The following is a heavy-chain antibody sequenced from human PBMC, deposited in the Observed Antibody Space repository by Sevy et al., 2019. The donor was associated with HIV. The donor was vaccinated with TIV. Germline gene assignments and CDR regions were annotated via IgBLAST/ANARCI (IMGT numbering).Heavy chain of an antibody. D-gene: IGHD2-2*01. CDR2: ISYDGSNK. CDR1: GFTFSSYA. V-gene: IGHV3-30-3*01. J-gene: IGHJ4*02. CDR3: ARDEAMDY. Sequence: GGSLRLSCAASGFTFSSYAMHWVRQAPGKGLKWVAVISYDGSNKYYADSVKGRFTISRDNSKNTLYLQMNSLRAEDTAVYYCARDEAMDYWGQGTLVTVSS.